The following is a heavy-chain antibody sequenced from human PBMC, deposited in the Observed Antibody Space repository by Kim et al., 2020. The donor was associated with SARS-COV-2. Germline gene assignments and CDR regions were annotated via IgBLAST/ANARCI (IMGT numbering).Heavy chain of an antibody. CDR2: INACNGNT. Sequence: ASVKVSCKASGYTFTSYAMHWVRQAPGQRLEWMGWINACNGNTKYSQKFQGRVTITRDTSASTAYMELSSLRSEDTAVYYCARGSSGWFPAPLYYYYGMDVWGQGTTVTVSS. CDR1: GYTFTSYA. J-gene: IGHJ6*02. D-gene: IGHD6-19*01. CDR3: ARGSSGWFPAPLYYYYGMDV. V-gene: IGHV1-3*01.